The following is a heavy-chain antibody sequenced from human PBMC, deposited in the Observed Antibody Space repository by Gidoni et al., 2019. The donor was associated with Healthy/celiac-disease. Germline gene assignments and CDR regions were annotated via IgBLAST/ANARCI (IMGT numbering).Heavy chain of an antibody. V-gene: IGHV2-5*01. CDR2: IYWNDDK. CDR3: AHTAMIVVGDAFDI. J-gene: IGHJ3*02. Sequence: QITLKESGPTLVKPTQTLTLTCTFSGFSLSTSGVGVGWIRQPPGKALEWLALIYWNDDKRYSPSLKSRLTITKDTSKNQVVLTMTNMDPVDTATYYCAHTAMIVVGDAFDIWGQGTMVTVSS. CDR1: GFSLSTSGVG. D-gene: IGHD3-22*01.